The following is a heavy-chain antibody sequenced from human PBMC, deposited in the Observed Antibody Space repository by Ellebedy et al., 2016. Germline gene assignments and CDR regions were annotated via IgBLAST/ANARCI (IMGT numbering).Heavy chain of an antibody. V-gene: IGHV4-34*01. J-gene: IGHJ6*02. CDR2: INHSGST. Sequence: SETLSLTXAVYGGSFSGYYWSWIRQPPGKGLEWIGEINHSGSTNYNPSLKSRVTISVDTSKNQFSLKLSSVTAADTAGYYCARFPHDYVWGSYRQTGAYYYYGMDVWGQGTTVTVSS. D-gene: IGHD3-16*02. CDR3: ARFPHDYVWGSYRQTGAYYYYGMDV. CDR1: GGSFSGYY.